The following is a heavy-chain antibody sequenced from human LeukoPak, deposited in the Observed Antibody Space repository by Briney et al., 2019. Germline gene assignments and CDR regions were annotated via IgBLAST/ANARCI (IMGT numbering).Heavy chain of an antibody. D-gene: IGHD3/OR15-3a*01. V-gene: IGHV1-46*01. CDR3: ATPVGLYYYGMDV. CDR1: GYTFTSYD. J-gene: IGHJ6*02. Sequence: RASVKVSCKASGYTFTSYDNNWVRQATGQGLEWMGIINPSGGSTSYAQKFQGRVTMTRDTSTSTVYMELSSLRFEDTAVYYCATPVGLYYYGMDVWGQGTTVTVSS. CDR2: INPSGGST.